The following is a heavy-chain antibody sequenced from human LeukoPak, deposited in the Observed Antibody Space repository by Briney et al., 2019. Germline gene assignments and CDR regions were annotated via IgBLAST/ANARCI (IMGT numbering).Heavy chain of an antibody. D-gene: IGHD3-3*01. V-gene: IGHV1-69*13. CDR1: GGTFSSYA. J-gene: IGHJ6*02. CDR3: AKDYDFWSGLRQYYYGMDV. CDR2: IIPIFGTA. Sequence: SVKVSCKASGGTFSSYAISWVRQAPGQGLEWMGGIIPIFGTANYAQKFQGRVTITADESTSTAYMELSSLRSEDTAVYYCAKDYDFWSGLRQYYYGMDVWGQGTTVTVSS.